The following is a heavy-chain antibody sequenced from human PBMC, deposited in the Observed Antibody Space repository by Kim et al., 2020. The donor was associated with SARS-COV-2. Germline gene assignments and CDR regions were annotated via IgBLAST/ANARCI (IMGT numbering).Heavy chain of an antibody. V-gene: IGHV4-59*01. D-gene: IGHD3-10*01. Sequence: SETLSLTCTVSGGSISSYYWSWIRQPPGKGLEWIGYIYYSGSTNYNPSLKSRVTISVDTSKNQFSLKLSSVTAADTAVYYCASMPYYYGSGSYLWYFDYWGQGTLVTVSS. J-gene: IGHJ4*02. CDR1: GGSISSYY. CDR2: IYYSGST. CDR3: ASMPYYYGSGSYLWYFDY.